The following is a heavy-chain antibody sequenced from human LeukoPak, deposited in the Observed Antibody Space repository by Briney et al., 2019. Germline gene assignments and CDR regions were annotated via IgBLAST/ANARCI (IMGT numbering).Heavy chain of an antibody. CDR2: IIPIFGTA. V-gene: IGHV1-69*01. CDR3: ARDHNEHGYSYGYNWFDP. Sequence: GSSVKVSCKASGGTFSSYAISWVRQAAGQGLERMGGIIPIFGTANYAQKFQGRVTITADESTSTAYMELSSLRSEDTAVYYCARDHNEHGYSYGYNWFDPWGQGTLVTVSS. CDR1: GGTFSSYA. D-gene: IGHD5-18*01. J-gene: IGHJ5*02.